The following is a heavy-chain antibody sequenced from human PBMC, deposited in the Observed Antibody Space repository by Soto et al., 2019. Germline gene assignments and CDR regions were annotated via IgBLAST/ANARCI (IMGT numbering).Heavy chain of an antibody. CDR1: GYTFTGYY. CDR3: ARGRPQRSSSHFDY. J-gene: IGHJ4*02. Sequence: ASVKVSCKASGYTFTGYYMHWVRQAPGQGLEWMGWINPNSGGTNYAQKFQGWVTMTRDTSISTAYMELSRLRSDDTAVYYCARGRPQRSSSHFDYWGQGTLVTVSS. V-gene: IGHV1-2*04. D-gene: IGHD6-6*01. CDR2: INPNSGGT.